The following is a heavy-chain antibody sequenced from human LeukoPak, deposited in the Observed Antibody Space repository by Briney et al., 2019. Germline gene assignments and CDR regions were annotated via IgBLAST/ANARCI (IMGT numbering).Heavy chain of an antibody. CDR1: GGTFSSYA. Sequence: ASVKVSCKASGGTFSSYAISWVRQAPGQGLEWMGGIIPIFGTANYAQKFQGRVTITADESTSTAYMELSSLRSEDTAVYYCAREGCTNGVCFRNGWDAFDIWGQGTMVTVS. D-gene: IGHD2-8*01. CDR3: AREGCTNGVCFRNGWDAFDI. CDR2: IIPIFGTA. V-gene: IGHV1-69*13. J-gene: IGHJ3*02.